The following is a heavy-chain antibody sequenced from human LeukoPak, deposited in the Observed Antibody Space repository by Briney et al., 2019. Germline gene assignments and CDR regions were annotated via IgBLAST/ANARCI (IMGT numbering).Heavy chain of an antibody. CDR2: ISYDGSNK. J-gene: IGHJ4*02. V-gene: IGHV3-30*04. CDR1: GFTFSSYA. Sequence: GGSLRLSCAASGFTFSSYAMHWVRQAPGKGLEWVAVISYDGSNKYYADSVKGRFTISRDNSKNTLYLQMNSLRAEDTAVYYCAKGGGVYSYGYRYFDYWGQGTLVTVSS. D-gene: IGHD5-18*01. CDR3: AKGGGVYSYGYRYFDY.